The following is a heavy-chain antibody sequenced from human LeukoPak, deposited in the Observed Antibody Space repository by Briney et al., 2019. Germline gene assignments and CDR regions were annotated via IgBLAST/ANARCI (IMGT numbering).Heavy chain of an antibody. V-gene: IGHV1-18*01. Sequence: GASVKVSCKASGYTFTSYGISWVRQAPGQGLEWMGWISAYNGNTNYAQKLQGRVTMTTDTSTSTAYMELRSLRSEDTAVYYCARAESYTSSYYYGSGSYFDYWGQGTLVTVSS. D-gene: IGHD3-10*01. J-gene: IGHJ4*02. CDR2: ISAYNGNT. CDR1: GYTFTSYG. CDR3: ARAESYTSSYYYGSGSYFDY.